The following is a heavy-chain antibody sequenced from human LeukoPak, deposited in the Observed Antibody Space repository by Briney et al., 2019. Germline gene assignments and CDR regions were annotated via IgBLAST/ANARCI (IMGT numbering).Heavy chain of an antibody. D-gene: IGHD1-26*01. V-gene: IGHV4-59*01. CDR3: ASQIVGATYFDY. CDR2: IYYSGST. CDR1: GGSISSYY. J-gene: IGHJ4*02. Sequence: SETLSLTCTVFGGSISSYYWSWIRQPPGKGLEWIGYIYYSGSTNYNPSLKSRVTISVDTSKNQFSLKLSSVTAADTAVYYCASQIVGATYFDYWGQGTLVTVSS.